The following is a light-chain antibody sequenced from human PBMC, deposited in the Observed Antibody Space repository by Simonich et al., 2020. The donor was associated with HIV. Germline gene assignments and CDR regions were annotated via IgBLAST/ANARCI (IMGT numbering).Light chain of an antibody. CDR1: QGVLYNSNNKNY. CDR3: QQYYSTPLN. Sequence: DIVMTQSPDSLAVSLGERATINFKSSQGVLYNSNNKNYLAWYQQKPGQPPKLLIYWASTRESGVPDRLSGRGSGTDFTLTISSLQAEDVAVYYCQQYYSTPLNFGGGTKVEIE. V-gene: IGKV4-1*01. CDR2: WAS. J-gene: IGKJ4*01.